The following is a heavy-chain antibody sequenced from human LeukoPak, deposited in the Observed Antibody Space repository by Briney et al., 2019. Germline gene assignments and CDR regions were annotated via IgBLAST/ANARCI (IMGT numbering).Heavy chain of an antibody. CDR2: IFYSGTT. Sequence: SETLSLTCTVSGGSISTYYWNWIRQPPGKGLEWIGYIFYSGTTNYNPSLKSRVSMSVGTSKNQFSLKLSSVTAADTAVYYCARDLYYYDSSGYYIFDYWGQGTLVTVSS. CDR1: GGSISTYY. D-gene: IGHD3-22*01. J-gene: IGHJ4*02. CDR3: ARDLYYYDSSGYYIFDY. V-gene: IGHV4-59*12.